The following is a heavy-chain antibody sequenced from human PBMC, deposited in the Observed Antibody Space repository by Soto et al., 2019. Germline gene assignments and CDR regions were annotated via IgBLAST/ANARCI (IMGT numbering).Heavy chain of an antibody. CDR1: GGSISSSSYY. V-gene: IGHV4-39*01. Sequence: SETLSLTCTVSGGSISSSSYYWGWIRQPPGKGLEWIGSIYYSGTTYYNPSLKSRVTISVDTSKNQFSLKLSSVTAADTAVYYCARQQQLVFLGYWGQGTLVTVSS. D-gene: IGHD6-13*01. CDR3: ARQQQLVFLGY. CDR2: IYYSGTT. J-gene: IGHJ4*02.